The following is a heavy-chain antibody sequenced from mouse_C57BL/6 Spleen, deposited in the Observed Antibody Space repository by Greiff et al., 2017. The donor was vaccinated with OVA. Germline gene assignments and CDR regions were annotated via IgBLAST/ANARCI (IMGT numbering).Heavy chain of an antibody. CDR2: IDPSDSYT. D-gene: IGHD1-1*01. CDR1: GYTFTSYW. V-gene: IGHV1-50*01. Sequence: QVQLQQPGAELVKPGASVKLSCKASGYTFTSYWMQWVKQRPGQGLEWIGEIDPSDSYTNYNQKFKGKATLTVDTSSITAYMQLSSLTSEDSAVYYCAFMNAMDYWGQGTSVTVSS. J-gene: IGHJ4*01. CDR3: AFMNAMDY.